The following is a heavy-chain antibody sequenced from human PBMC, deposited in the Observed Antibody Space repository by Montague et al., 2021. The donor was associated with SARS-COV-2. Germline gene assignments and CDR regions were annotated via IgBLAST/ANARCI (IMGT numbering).Heavy chain of an antibody. J-gene: IGHJ6*02. CDR1: GFSLSTSGMC. V-gene: IGHV2-70*11. CDR3: ARTYYDILTGREYGIDV. Sequence: PALVKPTQTLTLTCTFSGFSLSTSGMCVSWIRQPPGKALEWLARIDWDDDKYYSTSLKTRLTISKDTSKNQVVLTMTNMDPVDTATYYCARTYYDILTGREYGIDVWGQGTTVTVSS. D-gene: IGHD3-9*01. CDR2: IDWDDDK.